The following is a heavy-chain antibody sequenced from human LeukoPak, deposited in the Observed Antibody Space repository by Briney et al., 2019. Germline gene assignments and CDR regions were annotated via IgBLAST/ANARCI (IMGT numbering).Heavy chain of an antibody. J-gene: IGHJ6*03. D-gene: IGHD3-16*01. CDR3: ARVLYYYYMDV. V-gene: IGHV4-34*01. CDR1: GGSFSGYY. Sequence: SETLSLTCAVYGGSFSGYYWSWIRQPPGKGLEWIGEINHSGSTNYNPSLKSRVTISVDTSKNQFSLKLSFVTAADTAVYYCARVLYYYYMDVWGKGTTVTVSS. CDR2: INHSGST.